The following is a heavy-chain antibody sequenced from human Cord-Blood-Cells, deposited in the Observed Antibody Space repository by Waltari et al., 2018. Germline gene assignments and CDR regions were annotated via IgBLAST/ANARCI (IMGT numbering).Heavy chain of an antibody. CDR3: ARLSSVTRGAFDI. Sequence: QVQLQQWGAGLLKPSETLSLTCAVYGGSFSGYYWSWIRQPPGKGLEWIGEINHSGSTNYNPSLKSRVTISVDTSKNQFSLKLSSVTAADTAVYYCARLSSVTRGAFDIWGQGTMVTVSS. D-gene: IGHD4-17*01. CDR2: INHSGST. J-gene: IGHJ3*02. V-gene: IGHV4-34*01. CDR1: GGSFSGYY.